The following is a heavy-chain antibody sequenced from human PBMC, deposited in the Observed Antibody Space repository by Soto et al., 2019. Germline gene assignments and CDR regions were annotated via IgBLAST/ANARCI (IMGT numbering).Heavy chain of an antibody. CDR3: ARATGYDHTSGSDS. D-gene: IGHD3-22*01. Sequence: PGGSLRLSCAASGFTFSDYYMSWIRQAPGKGLEWISYISSNSNYKNHADSVRGRFTISRDNAKKSRYLKMNGLRAEDTAVYYCARATGYDHTSGSDSWGQGTLVTVSS. CDR2: ISSNSNYK. CDR1: GFTFSDYY. V-gene: IGHV3-11*06. J-gene: IGHJ4*02.